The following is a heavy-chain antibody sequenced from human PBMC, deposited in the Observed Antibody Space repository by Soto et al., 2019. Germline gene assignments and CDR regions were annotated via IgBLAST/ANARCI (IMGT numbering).Heavy chain of an antibody. CDR1: GGSISSGDYY. CDR2: IYYSGST. V-gene: IGHV4-30-4*01. CDR3: ARVPGHCISTSCPFDP. J-gene: IGHJ5*02. D-gene: IGHD2-2*01. Sequence: QVQLQESGPGLVKPSQTLSLTCTVSGGSISSGDYYWSWIRQPPGKGLEWIGYIYYSGSTYYNPSLQSRVTISVDTSKNQFSMKLSSVTAADTAVYYCARVPGHCISTSCPFDPWGQGTLVTVSS.